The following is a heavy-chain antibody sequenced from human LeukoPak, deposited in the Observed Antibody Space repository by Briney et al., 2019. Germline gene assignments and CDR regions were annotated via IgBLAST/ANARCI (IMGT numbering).Heavy chain of an antibody. CDR2: ISSNGGST. Sequence: GGSLRLSCAASGFTFSSFAMHWVRQAPGKGLQYVSAISSNGGSTSYANSVKGRFTISRDNSKNMQYLQMDSLRPDDLAVYHCVRVSGVSPYYFDYWGQGTLVTVSS. D-gene: IGHD2-15*01. V-gene: IGHV3-64*01. CDR1: GFTFSSFA. J-gene: IGHJ4*02. CDR3: VRVSGVSPYYFDY.